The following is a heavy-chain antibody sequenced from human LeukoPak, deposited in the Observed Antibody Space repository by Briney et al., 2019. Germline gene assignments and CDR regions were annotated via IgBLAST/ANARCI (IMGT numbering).Heavy chain of an antibody. CDR3: AKDWRNGYSSDWYSEGYFPH. CDR2: ISNSGHST. J-gene: IGHJ1*01. V-gene: IGHV3-23*01. CDR1: GFIFSSYA. D-gene: IGHD5-18*01. Sequence: GGSLRLSFVVSGFIFSSYAMSWVRHAPGEGLELVSGISNSGHSTYNADSVKGRFSSTRDTSKNTLYLQMNSLRAEATAVYYFAKDWRNGYSSDWYSEGYFPHWGQGTLVTVSS.